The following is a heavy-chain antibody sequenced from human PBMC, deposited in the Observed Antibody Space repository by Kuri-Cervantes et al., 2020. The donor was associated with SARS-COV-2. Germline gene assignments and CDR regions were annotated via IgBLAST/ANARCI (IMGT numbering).Heavy chain of an antibody. CDR1: GYTLTELS. Sequence: ASVKVSCKVSGYTLTELSMHWVRQAPGKGLEWMGWINPNSGGTNYAQKFQGRVTMTRDTSISTAYMELSRLRSDDTAVYYCARDQGYQLLFSLDYWGQGTLVTVSS. J-gene: IGHJ4*02. CDR2: INPNSGGT. D-gene: IGHD2-2*01. CDR3: ARDQGYQLLFSLDY. V-gene: IGHV1-2*02.